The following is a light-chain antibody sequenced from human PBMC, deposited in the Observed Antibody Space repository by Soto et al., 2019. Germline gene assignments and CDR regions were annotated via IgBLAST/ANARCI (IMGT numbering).Light chain of an antibody. V-gene: IGKV3-20*01. CDR2: GAS. CDR3: QQYGSSPRA. J-gene: IGKJ1*01. Sequence: EIVWTQSPGTLSLSPGERATLSCRASQSVSSSYLAWYQQKPGQAPRLLIYGASSRGTGIPDRFSGSGSGTDFTLTISRLEPEDFSVYYCQQYGSSPRAFGQGTKVEIK. CDR1: QSVSSSY.